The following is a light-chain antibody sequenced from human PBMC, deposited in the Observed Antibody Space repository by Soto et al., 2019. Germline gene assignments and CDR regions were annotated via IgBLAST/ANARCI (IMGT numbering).Light chain of an antibody. CDR3: QQYNKWPPYT. J-gene: IGKJ2*01. Sequence: EIVMTQSPANLSVSPGERATLSCRASQSVSSNLAWYQQKPGQGPRLLIYGASTRATSIPARFSGSGSGTEFTLTINSLQSEGFAVYYCQQYNKWPPYTGRQGTKLDIK. V-gene: IGKV3-15*01. CDR2: GAS. CDR1: QSVSSN.